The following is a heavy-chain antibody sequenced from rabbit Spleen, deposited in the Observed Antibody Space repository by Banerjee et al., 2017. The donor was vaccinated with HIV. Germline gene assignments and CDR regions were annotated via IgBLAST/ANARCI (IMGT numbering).Heavy chain of an antibody. J-gene: IGHJ4*01. V-gene: IGHV1S40*01. CDR3: ARDGAGGSYFAL. D-gene: IGHD8-1*01. Sequence: QSLEESGGDLVKPGASLTLTCTASGFSFSSRYYMCWVRQAPGKGLEWIACLHTGSSGTTNYASWAKGRFTISKTSSTTVPLQMTSLTAADTATYFCARDGAGGSYFALWGQGTLVTVS. CDR2: LHTGSSGTT. CDR1: GFSFSSRYY.